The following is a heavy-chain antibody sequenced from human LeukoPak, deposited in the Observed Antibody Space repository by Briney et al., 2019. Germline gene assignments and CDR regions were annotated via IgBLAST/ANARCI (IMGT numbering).Heavy chain of an antibody. Sequence: SETLSLTCAVYGGSFSGYYWSWIRQPPGKGLEWIGEINHSGSTNYNPSLKSRVIISVDTSKNQFSLKLSSVTAADTAVYYCARDRELGYWGQGTLVTVSS. CDR1: GGSFSGYY. CDR2: INHSGST. V-gene: IGHV4-34*01. CDR3: ARDRELGY. J-gene: IGHJ4*02. D-gene: IGHD1-1*01.